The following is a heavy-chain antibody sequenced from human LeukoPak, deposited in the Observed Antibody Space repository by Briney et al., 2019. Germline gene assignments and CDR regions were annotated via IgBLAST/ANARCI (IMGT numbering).Heavy chain of an antibody. Sequence: SETLSLTCTVSGASISSTTYYWGWIRQPPRKGLEWIASIYYSGSTYYNPSLKSRVTISVDTSKNQFSLKLSSVTAADTAVYYCARRSLAAAGLYYFDYWGQGTLVTVSS. D-gene: IGHD6-13*01. CDR3: ARRSLAAAGLYYFDY. CDR2: IYYSGST. CDR1: GASISSTTYY. J-gene: IGHJ4*02. V-gene: IGHV4-39*01.